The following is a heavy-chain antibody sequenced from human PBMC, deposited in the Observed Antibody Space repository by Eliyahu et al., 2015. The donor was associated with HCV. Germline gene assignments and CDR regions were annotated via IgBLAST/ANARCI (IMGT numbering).Heavy chain of an antibody. Sequence: QVQLVESGGGVVQPGRSLRLSCAASGFTFSSYGMHWVRQAPGKGLEWVAVIWYDGSNKYYADSVKGRFTISRDNSKNTLYLQMNSLRAEDTAVYYCAATYSSGWYPPGGDYWGQGTLVTVSS. V-gene: IGHV3-33*01. D-gene: IGHD6-19*01. J-gene: IGHJ4*02. CDR3: AATYSSGWYPPGGDY. CDR2: IWYDGSNK. CDR1: GFTFSSYG.